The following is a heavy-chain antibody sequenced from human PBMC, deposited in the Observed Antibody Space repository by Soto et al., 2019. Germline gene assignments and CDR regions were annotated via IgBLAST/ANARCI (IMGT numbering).Heavy chain of an antibody. Sequence: SETLSLTCAVYGGSFSGYYWSWIRQPPGKGLEWIGEINHSGSTNYNPSLKSRVTISVDTSKNQFSLKLSSVTAADTAVYYCARRVINDYVWGSYRSSSPFDYWGQGTLVTVSS. J-gene: IGHJ4*02. V-gene: IGHV4-34*01. CDR2: INHSGST. CDR3: ARRVINDYVWGSYRSSSPFDY. D-gene: IGHD3-16*02. CDR1: GGSFSGYY.